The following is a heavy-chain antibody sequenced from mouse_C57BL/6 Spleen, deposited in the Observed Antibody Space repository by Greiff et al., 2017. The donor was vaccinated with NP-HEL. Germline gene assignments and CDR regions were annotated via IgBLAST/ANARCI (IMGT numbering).Heavy chain of an antibody. D-gene: IGHD1-1*01. CDR1: GYSFTSYY. CDR2: IYPGSGNT. Sequence: VQLQQSGPELVKPGASVKISCKASGYSFTSYYIHWVKQRPGQGLEWIGWIYPGSGNTKYNEKFKGKATLTADTSSSTAYMQLSSLTSEDSAVYYCARSYYGSSPDYWGQGTTLTVSS. V-gene: IGHV1-66*01. J-gene: IGHJ2*01. CDR3: ARSYYGSSPDY.